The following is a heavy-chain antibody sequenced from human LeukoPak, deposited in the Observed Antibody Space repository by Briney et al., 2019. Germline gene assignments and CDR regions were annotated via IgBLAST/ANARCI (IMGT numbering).Heavy chain of an antibody. Sequence: GGSLRLSCAASGFTVSSNYMSWVRQAPGKGLEWVSAISGSGGSTYYADSVKGRFTISRDNSKNTLYLQMNSLRAEDTAVYYCAKDHRATRLPYFDYWGQGTLVTVSS. CDR2: ISGSGGST. CDR3: AKDHRATRLPYFDY. D-gene: IGHD1-26*01. V-gene: IGHV3-23*01. CDR1: GFTVSSNY. J-gene: IGHJ4*02.